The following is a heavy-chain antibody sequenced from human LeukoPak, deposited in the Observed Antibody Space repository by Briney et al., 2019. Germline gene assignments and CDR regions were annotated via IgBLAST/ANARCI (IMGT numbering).Heavy chain of an antibody. CDR2: ISSSSSYI. CDR3: ARDHNDY. V-gene: IGHV3-21*01. J-gene: IGHJ4*02. Sequence: GGSLRLSCGASGFTFSTYGMSWVRQAPGKGLEWVSSISSSSSYIYYADSVKGRFTISRDNAKNSLYLQMNSLRAEDTAVYYCARDHNDYWGQGTLVTVSS. CDR1: GFTFSTYG.